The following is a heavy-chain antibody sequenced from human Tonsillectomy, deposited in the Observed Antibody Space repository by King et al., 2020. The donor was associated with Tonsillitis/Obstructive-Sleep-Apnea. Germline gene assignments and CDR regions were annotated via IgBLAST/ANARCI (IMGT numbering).Heavy chain of an antibody. CDR1: GFTFDDYT. D-gene: IGHD1-26*01. J-gene: IGHJ6*03. Sequence: VQLVESGGVVVQPGGSLRLSCAASGFTFDDYTMHWVRQAPGKGLEWVSLISWDGGSTYYADSVKGRFTISRDNSKNSLYLQMNSLRTEDTALYYCAKADSGSYSDYYYYMDVWGEGTTVTVSS. CDR3: AKADSGSYSDYYYYMDV. V-gene: IGHV3-43*01. CDR2: ISWDGGST.